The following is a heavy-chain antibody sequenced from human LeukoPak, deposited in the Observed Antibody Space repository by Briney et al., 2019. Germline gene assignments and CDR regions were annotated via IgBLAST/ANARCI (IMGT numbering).Heavy chain of an antibody. CDR2: INSDVSST. Sequence: QSGGSLRPSCAASGFTFSSYAMSWVRQAPGKGLVWVSRINSDVSSTSYADSVKGRFTISRDNAKNTLYLQMNSLGAEDTAVYYCARAKYYYGSGSYYFDYWGQGTLVTVSS. CDR1: GFTFSSYA. D-gene: IGHD3-10*01. J-gene: IGHJ4*02. V-gene: IGHV3-74*01. CDR3: ARAKYYYGSGSYYFDY.